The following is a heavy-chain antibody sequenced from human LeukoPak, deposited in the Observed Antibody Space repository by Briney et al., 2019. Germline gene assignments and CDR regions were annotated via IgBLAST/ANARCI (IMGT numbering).Heavy chain of an antibody. CDR1: GFTFSSYS. CDR2: ISSSSSYI. D-gene: IGHD2-2*01. Sequence: GGSLRLSCAASGFTFSSYSMNWVRQAPGKGLEWVSSISSSSSYIYYADSVKGRFTISRDNAKNSLYLQMNSLRAEDTAVYYCARDGDVGQLLSHYYYYYGMDVWGKGTTVTVSS. J-gene: IGHJ6*04. CDR3: ARDGDVGQLLSHYYYYYGMDV. V-gene: IGHV3-21*01.